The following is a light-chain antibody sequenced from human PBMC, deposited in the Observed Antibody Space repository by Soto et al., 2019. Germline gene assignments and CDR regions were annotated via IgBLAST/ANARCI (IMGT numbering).Light chain of an antibody. Sequence: EIVLTQSPATLSLSPGERATLSCRASQSVSSYLAWYQQKPGQAPRLLIYDASNRATGIPARFSGSGSGTDFTLTISRLEPEDFAVYYCQQYGSSWLTFGGGTKVEIK. CDR1: QSVSSY. CDR2: DAS. J-gene: IGKJ4*01. CDR3: QQYGSSWLT. V-gene: IGKV3-11*01.